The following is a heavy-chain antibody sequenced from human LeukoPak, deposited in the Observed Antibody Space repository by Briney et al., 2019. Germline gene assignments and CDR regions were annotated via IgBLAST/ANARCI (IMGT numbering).Heavy chain of an antibody. CDR3: ARALLSDSSVGLDY. CDR1: GFTFSSYW. J-gene: IGHJ4*02. Sequence: PGGSLRLSCAASGFTFSSYWMHWVRQAPGKGLVWVSRINSDGSSTTYADSVRGRFTISRDNAKNTLYLQMNSLRAEDTAAYYCARALLSDSSVGLDYWGQGTLVTVSS. V-gene: IGHV3-74*01. D-gene: IGHD3-22*01. CDR2: INSDGSST.